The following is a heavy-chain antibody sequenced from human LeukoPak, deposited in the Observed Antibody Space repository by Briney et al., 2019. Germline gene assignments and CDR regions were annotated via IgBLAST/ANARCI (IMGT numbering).Heavy chain of an antibody. Sequence: GGSLRLSCAASGFTFSSYWMSWVRQAPGKGLEWVANIKQDGSEKYYVDSVKGRFTISRDNAKNSLYLQMNSLRAEDTAAYYCARVGKVGFGESNWFDPWGQGTLVTVSS. CDR1: GFTFSSYW. D-gene: IGHD3-10*01. CDR3: ARVGKVGFGESNWFDP. V-gene: IGHV3-7*01. CDR2: IKQDGSEK. J-gene: IGHJ5*02.